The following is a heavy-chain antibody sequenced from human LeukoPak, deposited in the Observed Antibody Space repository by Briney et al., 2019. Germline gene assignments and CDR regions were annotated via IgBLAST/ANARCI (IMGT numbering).Heavy chain of an antibody. CDR1: GYSISSGYY. D-gene: IGHD6-19*01. Sequence: SETLSLTCAASGYSISSGYYWDWIRQPPGKGLEWIGSMYHSGSTYYNPSLKSRVTISVDTSKNQFSLKLSSVTAADTAVYYCARRYSSGWPFDYWGQGTLVTVSP. CDR3: ARRYSSGWPFDY. J-gene: IGHJ4*02. CDR2: MYHSGST. V-gene: IGHV4-38-2*01.